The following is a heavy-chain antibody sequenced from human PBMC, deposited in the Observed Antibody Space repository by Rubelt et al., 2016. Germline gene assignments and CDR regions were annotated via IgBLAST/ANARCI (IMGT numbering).Heavy chain of an antibody. CDR3: ASGSSEWLMDAFDI. J-gene: IGHJ3*02. CDR2: INHSGST. V-gene: IGHV4-34*01. Sequence: QVQLQQWGAGLLKPSETLSLTCAVYGGSFSGYYWSWIRQPPGKGLEWIGEINHSGSTNYNQSLKSRVTLSVDTSKNQFSLKLSSVTAADTAVYYCASGSSEWLMDAFDIWGQGTMVTVSS. D-gene: IGHD6-19*01. CDR1: GGSFSGYY.